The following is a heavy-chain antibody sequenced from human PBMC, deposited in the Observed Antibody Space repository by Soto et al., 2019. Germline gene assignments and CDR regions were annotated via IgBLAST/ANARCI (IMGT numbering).Heavy chain of an antibody. CDR2: IYYSGST. CDR3: ASVTRTCISTSCYRYYYGMDV. CDR1: GGSVSSGSYC. D-gene: IGHD2-2*02. V-gene: IGHV4-61*01. J-gene: IGHJ6*02. Sequence: SETLSLTCTVSGGSVSSGSYCRSWIRQPPGKGLEWIGYIYYSGSTNYNPSLKSRVTISVDTSKNQFSLKLSSVTAADTAVYYCASVTRTCISTSCYRYYYGMDVWGQGTRSPSP.